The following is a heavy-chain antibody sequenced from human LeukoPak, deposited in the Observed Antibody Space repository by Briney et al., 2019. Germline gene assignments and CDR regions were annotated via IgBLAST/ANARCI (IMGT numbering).Heavy chain of an antibody. Sequence: PGRSLRFSCAASGFIFSNYAMSWVCHAPGKGLEWVSAISGSGGTTFYADSVTGRFTISRDNSKNSLYLHMNSLRDEDTAVYYCARDKPAGYCVDYWGQGTLVTVSS. D-gene: IGHD3-9*01. V-gene: IGHV3-23*01. J-gene: IGHJ4*02. CDR2: ISGSGGTT. CDR1: GFIFSNYA. CDR3: ARDKPAGYCVDY.